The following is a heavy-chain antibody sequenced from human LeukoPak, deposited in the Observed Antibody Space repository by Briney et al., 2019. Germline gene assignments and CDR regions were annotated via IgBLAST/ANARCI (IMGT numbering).Heavy chain of an antibody. J-gene: IGHJ6*03. D-gene: IGHD3-10*01. Sequence: PSETLSLTCTVSGGSISTYYLSWIRQPPGKGLEWIGYIYYSGSTNYNPSLKSRVTISVDTSKNQFSLKLSSVTAADTAVYYCARDLWFGELSGLDYYYYMDVWGKGTTVTVSS. CDR3: ARDLWFGELSGLDYYYYMDV. CDR2: IYYSGST. V-gene: IGHV4-59*01. CDR1: GGSISTYY.